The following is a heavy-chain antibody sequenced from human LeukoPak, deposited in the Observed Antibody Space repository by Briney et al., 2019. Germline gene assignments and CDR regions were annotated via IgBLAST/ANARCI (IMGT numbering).Heavy chain of an antibody. CDR2: FCSDGSTT. Sequence: PGGSLRLSCAASGFTFSDFWMHWVRQAPGKGLVWFSHFCSDGSTTTYADSVKGRFTISRDNAKNTLYLQMSSLRAEDTAVYYCVRHGLSISGWDGGSFDIWGQGTMVTVSS. CDR3: VRHGLSISGWDGGSFDI. CDR1: GFTFSDFW. J-gene: IGHJ3*02. V-gene: IGHV3-74*01. D-gene: IGHD6-19*01.